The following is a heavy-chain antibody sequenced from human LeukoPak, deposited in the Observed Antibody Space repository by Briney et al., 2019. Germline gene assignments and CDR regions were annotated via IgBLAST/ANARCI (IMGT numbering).Heavy chain of an antibody. Sequence: SCKASGFTFSSYAMSWVRQAPGKGLEWVSAISSSGGSTYYADSVKGRFTISRDNSKNTLYLQMNSLRAEDTAVYYCARVLGFSFDYWGQGTLVTVSS. CDR1: GFTFSSYA. CDR3: ARVLGFSFDY. V-gene: IGHV3-23*01. D-gene: IGHD1-26*01. CDR2: ISSSGGST. J-gene: IGHJ4*02.